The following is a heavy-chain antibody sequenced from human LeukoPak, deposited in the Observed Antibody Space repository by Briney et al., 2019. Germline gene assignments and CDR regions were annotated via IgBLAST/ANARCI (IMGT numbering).Heavy chain of an antibody. CDR1: GGSISSSSYY. V-gene: IGHV4-39*01. J-gene: IGHJ4*02. Sequence: SETLSLTCTVSGGSISSSSYYWGWIRQPPGKGLEWIGSIYYSGSTYYNPSLKSRVTISVDTSKNQFSLKLSSVTAADTAVYYCARQDYDILTGYYPFDYWGQGTLVTVSS. CDR2: IYYSGST. D-gene: IGHD3-9*01. CDR3: ARQDYDILTGYYPFDY.